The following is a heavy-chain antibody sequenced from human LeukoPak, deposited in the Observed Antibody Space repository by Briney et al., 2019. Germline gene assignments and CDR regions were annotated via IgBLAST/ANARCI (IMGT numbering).Heavy chain of an antibody. CDR3: AKVSYIGSYYIDY. Sequence: GGSLRLSCAASGFTFSSNAMSCVCQDPGKGLGWVSPISGSGGSTYNAYSVTGRFTISRDNSKNTLYLQMHSRRAEDTAVYYCAKVSYIGSYYIDYWGQGTLVTVSS. D-gene: IGHD1-26*01. CDR2: ISGSGGST. J-gene: IGHJ4*02. CDR1: GFTFSSNA. V-gene: IGHV3-23*01.